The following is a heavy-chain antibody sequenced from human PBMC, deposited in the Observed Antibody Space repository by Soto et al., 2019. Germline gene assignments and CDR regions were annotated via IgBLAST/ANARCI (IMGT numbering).Heavy chain of an antibody. CDR3: TKEGYNWNPPPWFDP. CDR1: GFTFGDYA. Sequence: GGSLRLSCTASGFTFGDYAMSWFRQAPGKGLEWVGFIRSKAYGGTTEYAASVKGRFTISREDSKSIAYLQMNSLKTEDTAVYYRTKEGYNWNPPPWFDPWGQGTLVTVSS. D-gene: IGHD1-1*01. CDR2: IRSKAYGGTT. V-gene: IGHV3-49*03. J-gene: IGHJ5*02.